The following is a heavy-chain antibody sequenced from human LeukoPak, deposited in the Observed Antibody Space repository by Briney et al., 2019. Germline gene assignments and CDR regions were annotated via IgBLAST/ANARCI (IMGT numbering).Heavy chain of an antibody. D-gene: IGHD6-13*01. J-gene: IGHJ4*02. V-gene: IGHV3-48*03. CDR3: ARRAIAEGFDY. Sequence: GGSLRLSCAVSGFSRYEMNWVRQAPGKGLEWVSYISSSGRTIYYADSVKGRFTISRDSAKNSLYLQMNSLRVEDTAVYYCARRAIAEGFDYWGQGTLVTVSS. CDR2: ISSSGRTI. CDR1: GFSRYE.